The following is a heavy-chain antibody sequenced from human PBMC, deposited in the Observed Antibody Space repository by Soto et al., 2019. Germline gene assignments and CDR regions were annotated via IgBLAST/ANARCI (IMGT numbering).Heavy chain of an antibody. J-gene: IGHJ5*02. CDR1: GYTFFTYG. V-gene: IGHV1-18*01. CDR2: ISTYDGNT. CDR3: ARKSSSSSWSDP. Sequence: ASVKVSCKASGYTFFTYGITWVRQAPGQGLEWMGWISTYDGNTDYAQKLQGRVTMTTDTSTRTAYMELRSLRSDDTAVYYCARKSSSSSWSDPWGQGTLVTVSS. D-gene: IGHD6-6*01.